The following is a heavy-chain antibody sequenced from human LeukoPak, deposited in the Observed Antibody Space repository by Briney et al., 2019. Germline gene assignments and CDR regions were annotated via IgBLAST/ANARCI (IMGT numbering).Heavy chain of an antibody. J-gene: IGHJ4*02. CDR2: VSARGNT. CDR1: GGSMSSYY. Sequence: PSETLSLTCTVSGGSMSSYYWTWVRQPAGKGLEWIGQVSARGNTNYNPSLKSRVTISVDTSKNQFSLKLSSVTAADTAVYYCARIGYYYYSGSYYRGLFDYWGQGTLVTVSS. D-gene: IGHD3-10*01. V-gene: IGHV4-4*07. CDR3: ARIGYYYYSGSYYRGLFDY.